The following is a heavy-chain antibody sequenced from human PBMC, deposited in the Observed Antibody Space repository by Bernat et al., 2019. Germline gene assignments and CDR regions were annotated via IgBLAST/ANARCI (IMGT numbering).Heavy chain of an antibody. V-gene: IGHV1-2*04. Sequence: QVQLVQSGAEVKKPGASVKVSCKASGYTFTGYYMHWVRQAPGQGLEWMGWINPNSGGTNYAQKFQGWVTMTRDTSISTAYMELSRLRSEDTAVYYCARDRLGYYDSSGYYLPFDYWGQGTLVTVSS. D-gene: IGHD3-22*01. CDR2: INPNSGGT. J-gene: IGHJ4*02. CDR3: ARDRLGYYDSSGYYLPFDY. CDR1: GYTFTGYY.